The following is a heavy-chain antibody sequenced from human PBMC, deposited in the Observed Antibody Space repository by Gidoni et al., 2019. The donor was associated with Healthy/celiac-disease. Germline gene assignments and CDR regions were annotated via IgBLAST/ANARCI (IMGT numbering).Heavy chain of an antibody. V-gene: IGHV3-33*01. CDR1: GFTFSSYG. Sequence: QVQLVESGGGVVQPGRSLRLSCAASGFTFSSYGMHWVRQAPGKGLEWVAVIWYDGSNKYYADSVKGRFTISRDNSKNTLYLQMNSLRAEDTAVYYCASEMYYYDSSGYYYVNYFDYWGQGTLVTVSS. CDR2: IWYDGSNK. J-gene: IGHJ4*02. CDR3: ASEMYYYDSSGYYYVNYFDY. D-gene: IGHD3-22*01.